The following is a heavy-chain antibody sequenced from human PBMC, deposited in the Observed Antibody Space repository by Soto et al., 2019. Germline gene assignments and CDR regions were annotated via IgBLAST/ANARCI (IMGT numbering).Heavy chain of an antibody. CDR2: ISYSRGT. J-gene: IGHJ4*02. CDR1: GGSLSTGGYY. Sequence: QVQLQESGPGLVKPSQTLSLTCTVSGGSLSTGGYYWRWIRQHPGKVLEWIGYISYSRGTYYNPSLKSRVTIVVDTSKNEFSLELSSVTAADAAVYYCARNQGGDYYGSGESDYWGQGTLVTVSS. CDR3: ARNQGGDYYGSGESDY. D-gene: IGHD3-10*01. V-gene: IGHV4-31*03.